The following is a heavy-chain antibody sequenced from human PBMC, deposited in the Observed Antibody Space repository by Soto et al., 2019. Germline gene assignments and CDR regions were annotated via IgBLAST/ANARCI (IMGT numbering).Heavy chain of an antibody. CDR3: ASSGGGWLAPHWFDP. Sequence: QVQLVQSGAEVKKPGSSVKVSCKASGGTFSSYTISWVRQAPGQGLEWMGRIIPILGIANYAQKCQGSVTNPADKSTSTAYMELSSLRSEDRAVYYCASSGGGWLAPHWFDPWGQGTLVTVSS. CDR1: GGTFSSYT. J-gene: IGHJ5*02. CDR2: IIPILGIA. V-gene: IGHV1-69*02. D-gene: IGHD6-19*01.